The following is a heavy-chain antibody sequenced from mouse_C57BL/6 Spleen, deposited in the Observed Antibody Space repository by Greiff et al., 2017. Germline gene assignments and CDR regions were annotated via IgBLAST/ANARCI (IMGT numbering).Heavy chain of an antibody. J-gene: IGHJ4*01. Sequence: VQLVESGPELVKPGASGKISCKASGYAFSSSWMNWVKQSPGKGLEWIGRIYPGDGDTNYNGKFKGKATLTADKSSSTAYMQLSSLTSEDSAVYFCARSIYYGNPYAMDYWGQGTSVTVSS. V-gene: IGHV1-82*01. D-gene: IGHD2-1*01. CDR1: GYAFSSSW. CDR3: ARSIYYGNPYAMDY. CDR2: IYPGDGDT.